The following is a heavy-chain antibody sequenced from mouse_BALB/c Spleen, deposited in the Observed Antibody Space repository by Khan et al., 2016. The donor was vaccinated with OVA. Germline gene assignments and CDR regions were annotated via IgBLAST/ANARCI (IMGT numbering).Heavy chain of an antibody. D-gene: IGHD1-2*01. J-gene: IGHJ2*01. Sequence: EVQLQESGPGLVKPSQSLSLTCTFTGYSITSGYGWNWLRQFPGNKLEWMGYISYSGSNNYNPSLKSRISITRDTSKNQFFLQLNSVTTEDTATYDCARTARIKYWGQGTTLTVSS. CDR2: ISYSGSN. CDR1: GYSITSGYG. V-gene: IGHV3-2*02. CDR3: ARTARIKY.